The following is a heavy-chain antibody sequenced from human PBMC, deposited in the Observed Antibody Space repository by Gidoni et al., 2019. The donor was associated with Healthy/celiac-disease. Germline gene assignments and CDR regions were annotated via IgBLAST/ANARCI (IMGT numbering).Heavy chain of an antibody. D-gene: IGHD6-13*01. V-gene: IGHV3-48*02. CDR3: AREYSSSWYGWFDP. J-gene: IGHJ5*02. Sequence: EVQLVESGGGLVQPGGSLRLSCAASVFTFSSYSMNWVRQAPGKVLEWVSYISSSSSTIYYADSVKGRFTISRDNAKNSLYLQMNSLRDEDTAVYYCAREYSSSWYGWFDPWGQGTLVTVSS. CDR2: ISSSSSTI. CDR1: VFTFSSYS.